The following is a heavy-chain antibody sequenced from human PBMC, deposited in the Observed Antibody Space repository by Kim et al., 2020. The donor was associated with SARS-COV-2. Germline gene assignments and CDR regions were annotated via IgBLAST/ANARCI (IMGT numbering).Heavy chain of an antibody. CDR3: ATWVDRDGYNYDFDY. V-gene: IGHV1-69*01. J-gene: IGHJ4*02. D-gene: IGHD5-12*01. Sequence: KFQGRVTITADESTSTAYSELSSLRSEDTAVYYCATWVDRDGYNYDFDYWGQGTLVTVSS.